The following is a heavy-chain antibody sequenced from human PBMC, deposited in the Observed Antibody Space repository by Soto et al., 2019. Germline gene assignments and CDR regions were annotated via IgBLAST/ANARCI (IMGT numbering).Heavy chain of an antibody. V-gene: IGHV3-33*01. CDR3: ARHRGGLTAAGSFDSIYGMAV. CDR2: LWYDGSNK. J-gene: IGHJ6*02. Sequence: GGSLRLSCAASGFTFSSYGMHWVRQAPGKGLEWVAVLWYDGSNKYYAESVKGRFNISRDNSKNTLYLQMNSLRAEDTAVYYCARHRGGLTAAGSFDSIYGMAVWGQRTTVTDSS. D-gene: IGHD6-13*01. CDR1: GFTFSSYG.